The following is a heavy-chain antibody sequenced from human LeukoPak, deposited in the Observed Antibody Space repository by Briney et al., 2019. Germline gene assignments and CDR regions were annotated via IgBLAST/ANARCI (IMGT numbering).Heavy chain of an antibody. CDR3: AKGHSWTYYDAFDM. J-gene: IGHJ3*02. CDR2: ISWNSGTI. V-gene: IGHV3-9*03. CDR1: GFAFDDYA. D-gene: IGHD1-26*01. Sequence: PGRSLRLSCAASGFAFDDYAMHWVRQAPGKGLEWVSGISWNSGTIGYADSVNGRFTISIDNAKDSLYLQMNSLRVEDMSLYYCAKGHSWTYYDAFDMWGQGTMVSVSS.